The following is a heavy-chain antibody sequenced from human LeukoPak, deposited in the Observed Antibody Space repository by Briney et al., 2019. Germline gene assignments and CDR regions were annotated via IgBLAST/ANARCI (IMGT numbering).Heavy chain of an antibody. J-gene: IGHJ6*02. Sequence: SVKVSCKASGGTFSSYAISWVRQAPGQGLEWMGGIIPIFGTANYAQKFQGRVTITADESTSTAYMELSSLRSEDTAVYYCARDGYYYYYGMDVWGQGTTVTVSS. V-gene: IGHV1-69*13. CDR2: IIPIFGTA. CDR1: GGTFSSYA. CDR3: ARDGYYYYYGMDV.